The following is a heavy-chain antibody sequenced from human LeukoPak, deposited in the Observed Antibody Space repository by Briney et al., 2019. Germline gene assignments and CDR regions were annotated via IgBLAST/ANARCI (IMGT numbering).Heavy chain of an antibody. CDR2: IVPIFGIA. CDR3: ARDSSSIAARPDYYYYGMDV. V-gene: IGHV1-69*04. D-gene: IGHD6-6*01. Sequence: SVKLSCKASGGTFSSYAISWVRQAPGHGLEWMGRIVPIFGIANYAQKFQGRVTITADKSTSTAYMELSSLRSEDTAVYYCARDSSSIAARPDYYYYGMDVWGQGTTVTVSS. J-gene: IGHJ6*02. CDR1: GGTFSSYA.